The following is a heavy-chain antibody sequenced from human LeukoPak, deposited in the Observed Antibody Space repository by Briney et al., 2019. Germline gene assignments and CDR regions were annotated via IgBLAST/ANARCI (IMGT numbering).Heavy chain of an antibody. CDR3: ASSPGSDWFDP. CDR2: IYYSGST. CDR1: GFTFSSYW. J-gene: IGHJ5*02. D-gene: IGHD7-27*01. V-gene: IGHV4-59*01. Sequence: GSLRLSCAASGFTFSSYWMSWVRQAPGKGLEWIGYIYYSGSTNYNPSLKSRVTISVDTSKNQFSLKLSSVTAADTAVYYCASSPGSDWFDPWGQGTLVTVSS.